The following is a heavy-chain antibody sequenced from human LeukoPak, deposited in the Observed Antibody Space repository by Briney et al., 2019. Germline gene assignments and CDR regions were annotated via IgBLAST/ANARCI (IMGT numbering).Heavy chain of an antibody. CDR1: GGSLSSGDYY. J-gene: IGHJ6*04. D-gene: IGHD3-10*01. Sequence: PSQTLSLTCTVSGGSLSSGDYYWSWIRQPPGKGPEWIGYIYYSGSTYYNPSLKSRVTISVDTSKNQFSLKLSSVTAADTAVYYCARDHRRITMVRGVIPPGYYYYGMDVWGKGTTVTVSS. V-gene: IGHV4-30-4*01. CDR3: ARDHRRITMVRGVIPPGYYYYGMDV. CDR2: IYYSGST.